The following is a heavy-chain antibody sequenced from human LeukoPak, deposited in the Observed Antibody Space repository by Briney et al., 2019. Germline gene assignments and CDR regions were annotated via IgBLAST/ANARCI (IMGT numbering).Heavy chain of an antibody. CDR3: ARDGKDIVVVPADIGDY. V-gene: IGHV3-48*02. CDR2: ISTGSSSI. CDR1: GFTFSTYA. J-gene: IGHJ4*02. D-gene: IGHD2-2*01. Sequence: GGSLRLSCAASGFTFSTYAMNWVRQAPGKGLEWVSYISTGSSSIYYADSVKGRFTISRDNAKNSLYLQMNSLRDEDTAVYYCARDGKDIVVVPADIGDYWGQGTLVTVSS.